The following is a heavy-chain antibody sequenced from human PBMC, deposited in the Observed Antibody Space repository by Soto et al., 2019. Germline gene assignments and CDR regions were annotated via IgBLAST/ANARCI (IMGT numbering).Heavy chain of an antibody. J-gene: IGHJ6*02. CDR2: TYYRSKWYN. CDR1: GDSVSSNSAA. CDR3: ARGYSSSWYVGDYYYYGMDV. Sequence: PSQTLSLTCAISGDSVSSNSAAWNWIRQSPSRGLEWLGRTYYRSKWYNDYAVSVKSRITINPDTSKNQFSLQLNSVTPEDTAVYYCARGYSSSWYVGDYYYYGMDVWGQGTTVTVSS. V-gene: IGHV6-1*01. D-gene: IGHD6-13*01.